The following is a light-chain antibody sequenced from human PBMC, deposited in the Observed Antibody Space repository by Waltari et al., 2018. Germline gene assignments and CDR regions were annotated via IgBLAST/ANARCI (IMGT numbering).Light chain of an antibody. V-gene: IGKV1-6*02. CDR1: QTIRDW. J-gene: IGKJ4*01. Sequence: QMTQSPSSLSASVGDTVPIPCRASQTIRDWLAWFQQKPGTAPRLLIHSASSLQTGVPSRFSGSGSGTDFTLTIRGLQPEDFGTYFCLQYYSGPLTFGGGTRVEIK. CDR2: SAS. CDR3: LQYYSGPLT.